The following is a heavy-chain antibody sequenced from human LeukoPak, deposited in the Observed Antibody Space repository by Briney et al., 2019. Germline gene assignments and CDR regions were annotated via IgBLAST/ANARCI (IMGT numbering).Heavy chain of an antibody. D-gene: IGHD3-22*01. CDR1: GGSFSGYY. V-gene: IGHV4-34*01. Sequence: SETLSLTCAVYGGSFSGYYRSWIRQPPGKGLECIGEINHSGSTNYNPSLKSRVTISVDTSKNQFSLKLSSVTAADTAVYYCARGHSSGYYLDYWGQGTLVTVSS. J-gene: IGHJ4*02. CDR3: ARGHSSGYYLDY. CDR2: INHSGST.